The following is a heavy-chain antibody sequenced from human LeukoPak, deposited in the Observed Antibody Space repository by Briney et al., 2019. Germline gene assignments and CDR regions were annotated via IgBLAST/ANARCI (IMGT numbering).Heavy chain of an antibody. D-gene: IGHD2-2*01. Sequence: PSQTLSLTCTVSGGSISSGDYYWSWIRQPPGKGLEWIGYIYYSGSTYYNPSLKSRVTISVDTSKNQFSLKLSSVTAADTAVYYCARAPRGYQLLVYWGQGTQVTVSS. V-gene: IGHV4-30-4*01. J-gene: IGHJ4*02. CDR3: ARAPRGYQLLVY. CDR2: IYYSGST. CDR1: GGSISSGDYY.